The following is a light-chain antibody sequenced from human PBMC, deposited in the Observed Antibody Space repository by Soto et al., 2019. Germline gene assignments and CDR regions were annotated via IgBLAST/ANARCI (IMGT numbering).Light chain of an antibody. CDR2: AAS. J-gene: IGKJ2*01. CDR1: QSISSY. CDR3: QLAGS. V-gene: IGKV1-39*01. Sequence: DIQMTQSPSSLSASVGDRVTITCRASQSISSYLNWYQQKPGKAPKLLIYAASSLQSGVPSRFSGSGSGTDFTLTIRSLQPEDFATYYCQLAGSFGQGTKLEIK.